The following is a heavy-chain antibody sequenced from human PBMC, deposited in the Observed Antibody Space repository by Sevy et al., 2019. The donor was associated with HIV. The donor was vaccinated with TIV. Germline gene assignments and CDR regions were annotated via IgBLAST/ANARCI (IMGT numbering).Heavy chain of an antibody. CDR3: ARNVEWFDY. CDR2: ISISSSTI. D-gene: IGHD3-3*01. V-gene: IGHV3-48*02. Sequence: GGSLRLSCAASEFTFSSYSMNWVRQAPGKGLEWGSYISISSSTIYYPDSVKGRFTISVDNAKNSLYLQMNSLRDEDTAVYYCARNVEWFDYWGQGTLVTVSS. CDR1: EFTFSSYS. J-gene: IGHJ4*02.